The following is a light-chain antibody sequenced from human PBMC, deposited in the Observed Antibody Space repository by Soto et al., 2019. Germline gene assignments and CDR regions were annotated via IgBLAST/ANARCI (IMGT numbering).Light chain of an antibody. CDR3: ASFRSGTILV. V-gene: IGLV2-14*01. CDR1: RSDIGDSNS. J-gene: IGLJ1*01. CDR2: EVN. Sequence: QSVLTQPASVSASPGPSVTISCTGPRSDIGDSNSIAWYQHSPGTAPRLLIYEVNNRPSGVSKRFSGSKAGNTASLTISGLLDDDEADYFCASFRSGTILVFGSGTKVTVL.